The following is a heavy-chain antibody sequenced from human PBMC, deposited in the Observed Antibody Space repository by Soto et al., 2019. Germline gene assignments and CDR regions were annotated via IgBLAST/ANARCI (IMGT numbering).Heavy chain of an antibody. V-gene: IGHV4-34*01. CDR3: ARSQSTPDAFDI. CDR1: GGSFSGYY. J-gene: IGHJ3*02. Sequence: PSETLSLTCAVYGGSFSGYYWSWIRQPPGKGLEWIGEINHSGSTNYNPSLKSRVTISVDTSKNQFSLKLSSVTAADTAVYYCARSQSTPDAFDIWGQGTMVTVSS. CDR2: INHSGST. D-gene: IGHD2-15*01.